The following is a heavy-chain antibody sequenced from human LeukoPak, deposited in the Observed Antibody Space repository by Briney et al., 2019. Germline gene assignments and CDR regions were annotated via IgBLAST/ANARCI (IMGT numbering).Heavy chain of an antibody. Sequence: ASVKVSCKASGYTFTGYYMHWVRQAPGQGLEWMGWINPNSGGTNYAQKFQGRVTMTKDTSISTAYMELSRLRSDDTAVYYCARDRYSSGWDYYYYYGMDVWGQGTTVTVSS. CDR2: INPNSGGT. V-gene: IGHV1-2*02. CDR1: GYTFTGYY. CDR3: ARDRYSSGWDYYYYYGMDV. D-gene: IGHD6-19*01. J-gene: IGHJ6*02.